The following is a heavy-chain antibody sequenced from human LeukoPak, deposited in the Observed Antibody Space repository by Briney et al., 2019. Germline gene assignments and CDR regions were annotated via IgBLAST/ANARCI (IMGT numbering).Heavy chain of an antibody. CDR2: ISSGSSYI. CDR1: GSTFSRHS. J-gene: IGHJ6*02. D-gene: IGHD3-10*01. V-gene: IGHV3-21*01. Sequence: GGSLRLSCAASGSTFSRHSMNWVRQAPGKGLEWVSYISSGSSYIYYADSVKGRFTISRDNAENSLYLQMNSLRAEDTAVYYCARVAVTMVRGRYYYYYGMDVWGQGTTVTVSS. CDR3: ARVAVTMVRGRYYYYYGMDV.